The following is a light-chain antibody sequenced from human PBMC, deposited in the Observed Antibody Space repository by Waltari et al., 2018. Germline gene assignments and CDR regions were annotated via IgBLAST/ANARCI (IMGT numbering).Light chain of an antibody. CDR2: RAS. CDR3: QQRSDWPFT. V-gene: IGKV3-11*01. CDR1: QSIYSTY. J-gene: IGKJ2*01. Sequence: EIVLTQSPGTLSLSPGERAPLSSRASQSIYSTYLAWYQQKPGQAPRLRIYRASNRATGVPARFSGSGSGTDFTLTIGGLEPEDFAVYYCQQRSDWPFTFGQGTKLEI.